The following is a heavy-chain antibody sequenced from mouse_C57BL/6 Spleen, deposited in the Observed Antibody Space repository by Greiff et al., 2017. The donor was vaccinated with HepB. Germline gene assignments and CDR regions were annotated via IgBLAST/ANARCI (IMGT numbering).Heavy chain of an antibody. CDR3: TRGGYGSSWIDY. J-gene: IGHJ2*01. V-gene: IGHV5-9-1*02. D-gene: IGHD1-1*01. CDR1: GFTFSSYA. Sequence: DVMLVESGEGLVKPGGSLKLSCAASGFTFSSYAMSWVRQTPEKRLEWVAYISSGGDCIYYADTVKGRFTISRDNARNTLYLQMSSLKSEDTAMYYCTRGGYGSSWIDYWGQGTTLTVSS. CDR2: ISSGGDCI.